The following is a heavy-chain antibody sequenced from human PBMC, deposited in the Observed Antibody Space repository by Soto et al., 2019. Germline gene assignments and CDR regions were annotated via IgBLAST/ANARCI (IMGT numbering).Heavy chain of an antibody. Sequence: QVQLVQSGAEVKKPGSSVKVSCKASRNTFSSYTITWVRQAPGQGPEWMGRIIPICGIANYAQKFQGRVTITADTSTSTAYMELSSLRADDTAVYYCAFGVNSEENDFYMDIWGKGTTVTVSS. CDR3: AFGVNSEENDFYMDI. J-gene: IGHJ6*03. CDR2: IIPICGIA. CDR1: RNTFSSYT. V-gene: IGHV1-69*02. D-gene: IGHD3-3*01.